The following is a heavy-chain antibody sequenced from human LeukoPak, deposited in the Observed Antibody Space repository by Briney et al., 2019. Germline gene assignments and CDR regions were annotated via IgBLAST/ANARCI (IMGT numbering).Heavy chain of an antibody. CDR1: GCSISSYF. CDR2: VYYSGST. J-gene: IGHJ3*02. CDR3: ARVLDLSKRGLDAFAI. V-gene: IGHV4-59*01. Sequence: SETLSLTCIVSGCSISSYFWSWIRQPPGKGLEWIGYVYYSGSTNYNPSLKSRVTISVDTSKKQFSLKLSYATAADTAVYYCARVLDLSKRGLDAFAIWGQGTMVTVSS. D-gene: IGHD3-16*01.